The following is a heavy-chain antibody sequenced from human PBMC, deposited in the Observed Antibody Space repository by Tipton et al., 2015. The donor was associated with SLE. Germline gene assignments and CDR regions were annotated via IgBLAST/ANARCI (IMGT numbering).Heavy chain of an antibody. CDR3: AGMDYHDTSGAEAFDV. CDR2: IYYSGIT. V-gene: IGHV4-39*01. J-gene: IGHJ3*01. Sequence: PGLVKPSDTLSLTCTISGGSNSRSSDYWGWIRQPPGKGLEWIATIYYSGITYYNPSLKSRVTISVDTSKNQVSLKVSSVTAADTAVYYCAGMDYHDTSGAEAFDVWGQGTMVTVSS. CDR1: GGSNSRSSDY. D-gene: IGHD3-22*01.